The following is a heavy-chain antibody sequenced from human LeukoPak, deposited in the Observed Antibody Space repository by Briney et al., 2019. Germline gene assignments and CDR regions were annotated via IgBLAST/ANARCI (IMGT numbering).Heavy chain of an antibody. CDR2: IFHSGST. CDR3: ATDLRRGRYFDWLRNDY. CDR1: GASIFSSNW. J-gene: IGHJ4*02. Sequence: PSGTLSLTCTVSGASIFSSNWWSWARQPPGKGLESIGQIFHSGSTSYSPSLKSRVTISVDKSKNQFSLKLTSVTAEDTAVYYCATDLRRGRYFDWLRNDYWGQGTLVTVSS. D-gene: IGHD3-9*01. V-gene: IGHV4-4*02.